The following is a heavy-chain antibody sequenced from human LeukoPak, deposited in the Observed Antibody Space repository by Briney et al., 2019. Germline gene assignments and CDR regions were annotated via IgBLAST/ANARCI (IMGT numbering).Heavy chain of an antibody. CDR2: ISSSSSYI. CDR3: ACLSGSLLRNDY. CDR1: GFTFSSYS. Sequence: GGPLRLSCAASGFTFSSYSMNWVRQAPGKGLEWVSSISSSSSYIYYADSVKGRFTISRDNAKNSLYLQMNSLRAEDTAVYYCACLSGSLLRNDYWGQGTLVTVSS. V-gene: IGHV3-21*01. D-gene: IGHD2-15*01. J-gene: IGHJ4*02.